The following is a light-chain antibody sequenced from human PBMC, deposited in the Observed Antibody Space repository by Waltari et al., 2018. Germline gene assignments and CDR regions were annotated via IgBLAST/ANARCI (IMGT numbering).Light chain of an antibody. J-gene: IGLJ3*02. CDR1: TSDIGGYNY. Sequence: QSALTQPRSVSGSPGQSVTISCTGTTSDIGGYNYVSWYQQPPGKAPKPIIYGVTKRPSGVPDRFSASKSGNTASLTIAGLQADDEADYYCYSYADTFTWVFGGGTKLTVL. CDR2: GVT. CDR3: YSYADTFTWV. V-gene: IGLV2-11*01.